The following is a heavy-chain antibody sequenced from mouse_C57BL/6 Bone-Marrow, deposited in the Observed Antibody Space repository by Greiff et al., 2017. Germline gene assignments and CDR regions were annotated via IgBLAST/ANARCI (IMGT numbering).Heavy chain of an antibody. V-gene: IGHV1-55*01. CDR3: ARPYYSNYWYFDV. Sequence: QVQLQQPGAELVKPGASVKMSCKASGYTFTSYWITWVQQRPGKGLEWVGDIYPGSGSTNYNEKVKSKATLTVDTTSSTAYMQLSSLTSEDSAVYYCARPYYSNYWYFDVWGTGTTVTVSS. D-gene: IGHD2-5*01. CDR2: IYPGSGST. J-gene: IGHJ1*03. CDR1: GYTFTSYW.